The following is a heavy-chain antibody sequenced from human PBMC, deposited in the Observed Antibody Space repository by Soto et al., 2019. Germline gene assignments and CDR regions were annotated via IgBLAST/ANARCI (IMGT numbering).Heavy chain of an antibody. D-gene: IGHD2-15*01. J-gene: IGHJ5*02. V-gene: IGHV4-30-4*01. CDR3: ARDLGLYCSGGSCYSGWFDP. CDR1: GGSISSGDYY. Sequence: SETLSLTCTASGGSISSGDYYSSWIRQPPGKGLEWIGYIYYSGSTYYNPSLKSRVTISVDTSKNQFSLKLSSVTAADTAVYYCARDLGLYCSGGSCYSGWFDPWGQGTLVTVSS. CDR2: IYYSGST.